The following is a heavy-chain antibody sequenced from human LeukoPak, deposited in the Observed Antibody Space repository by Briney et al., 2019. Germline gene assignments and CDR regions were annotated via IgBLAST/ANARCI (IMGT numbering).Heavy chain of an antibody. V-gene: IGHV3-23*01. J-gene: IGHJ4*02. CDR2: ISGSGGST. CDR3: AKDSRGYSYGALDY. D-gene: IGHD5-18*01. CDR1: GFTFSSYG. Sequence: GGSLRLSCAASGFTFSSYGMSWVRQAPGKGLEWVSAISGSGGSTYYADSVKGRFTISRDNSKNTLYLQMNSLRAEDTAVYYCAKDSRGYSYGALDYWGQGTLVTVSS.